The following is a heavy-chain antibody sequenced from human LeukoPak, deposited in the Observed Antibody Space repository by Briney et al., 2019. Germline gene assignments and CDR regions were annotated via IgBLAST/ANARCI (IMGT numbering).Heavy chain of an antibody. CDR2: IYYSGST. V-gene: IGHV4-59*12. Sequence: SQTLSLTCTVSGGSISSYYWSWIRQPPGKGLEWIGYIYYSGSTNYNPSLKSRVTISVDTSKNQFSLKLSSVTAADTAVYYCAELGITMIGGVWGKGTTVTISS. CDR1: GGSISSYY. D-gene: IGHD3-10*02. J-gene: IGHJ6*04. CDR3: AELGITMIGGV.